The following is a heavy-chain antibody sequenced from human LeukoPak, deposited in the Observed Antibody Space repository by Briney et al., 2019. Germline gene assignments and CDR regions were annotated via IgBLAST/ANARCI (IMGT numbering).Heavy chain of an antibody. D-gene: IGHD3-10*01. J-gene: IGHJ4*02. CDR3: ARDQSGGYYFDY. CDR2: VHYSGST. V-gene: IGHV4-59*01. CDR1: GGTISSYH. Sequence: SETLSLTCTVSGGTISSYHWNWIRQPPGKGLEWIGYVHYSGSTKYNPSLKSRVTISVDTSKNQFSLKLSSVTAADTAVYHCARDQSGGYYFDYWGQGTLVTVSS.